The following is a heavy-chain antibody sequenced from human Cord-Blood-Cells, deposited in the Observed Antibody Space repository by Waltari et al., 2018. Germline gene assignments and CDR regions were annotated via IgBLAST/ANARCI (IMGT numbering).Heavy chain of an antibody. CDR3: ARVGPEAFDY. J-gene: IGHJ4*02. Sequence: QVQLQESGPGLVKPSETLSLTCTVSGYSISSGYYWGWSRQPPGKGLGWIGGIYHSGSTYYTPSLKSRVTISVDTSKNQFSLKLSSVTAADTAVYYCARVGPEAFDYWGQGTLVTVSS. CDR2: IYHSGST. V-gene: IGHV4-38-2*02. CDR1: GYSISSGYY. D-gene: IGHD3-16*01.